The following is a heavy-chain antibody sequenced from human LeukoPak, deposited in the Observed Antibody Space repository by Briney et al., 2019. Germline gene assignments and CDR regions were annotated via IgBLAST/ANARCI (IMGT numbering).Heavy chain of an antibody. CDR3: ARAGSFWHYVY. CDR2: IKQDGSEK. CDR1: GFTFSGFW. J-gene: IGHJ4*02. Sequence: GGSLRLSCAASGFTFSGFWMSWVRQTPGKGLEWVANIKQDGSEKYYVDSVKGRFTISRDNAKNSLSLQMNGLRVEDTAVYYCARAGSFWHYVYWGQGTLVTVSS. D-gene: IGHD1-7*01. V-gene: IGHV3-7*01.